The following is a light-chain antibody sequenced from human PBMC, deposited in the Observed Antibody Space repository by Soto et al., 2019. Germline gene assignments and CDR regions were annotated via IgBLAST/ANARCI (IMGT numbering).Light chain of an antibody. V-gene: IGKV3-15*01. CDR1: QSVSSN. CDR3: QQYNNWPPWT. J-gene: IGKJ1*01. Sequence: IVMTQSPATLSVSPGERATLSFRASQSVSSNLAWYQQKPGQAPRLLIYGASTRATGIPARFSGSGSGTEFTLTIRSLQSEDFAVYYCQQYNNWPPWTFGKGTKVDIK. CDR2: GAS.